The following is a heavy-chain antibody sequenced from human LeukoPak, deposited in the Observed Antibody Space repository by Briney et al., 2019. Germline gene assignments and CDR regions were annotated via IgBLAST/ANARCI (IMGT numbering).Heavy chain of an antibody. CDR2: FDPNSGDT. Sequence: ASVKVSCKASGYSFTDYFISWVRRAPGQGLEWMGRFDPNSGDTNYAQKFQDRVTMTRDTSISTAYLDLSRLRSDDTAVYYCARDSLTGATDYWGQGTLVTVSS. CDR3: ARDSLTGATDY. CDR1: GYSFTDYF. D-gene: IGHD1-20*01. J-gene: IGHJ4*02. V-gene: IGHV1-2*06.